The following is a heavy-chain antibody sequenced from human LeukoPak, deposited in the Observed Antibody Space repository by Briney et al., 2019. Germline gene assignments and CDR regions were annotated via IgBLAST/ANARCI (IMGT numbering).Heavy chain of an antibody. CDR3: ARPYSSSWHDAFDI. CDR1: GYSFTSYW. D-gene: IGHD6-13*01. V-gene: IGHV5-10-1*04. Sequence: GESLKISCKGSGYSFTSYWISWVRQMPGKGLEWMGRIDPSDSYTNYSPSFQGQVTISADKSISTAYLQWSSLKASDTAMYYCARPYSSSWHDAFDIWGQGTMVTVSS. J-gene: IGHJ3*02. CDR2: IDPSDSYT.